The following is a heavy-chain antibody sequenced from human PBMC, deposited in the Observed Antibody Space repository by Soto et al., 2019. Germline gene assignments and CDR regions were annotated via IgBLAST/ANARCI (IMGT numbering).Heavy chain of an antibody. CDR3: GKFSRRFSSDS. CDR1: GFTFSNYD. D-gene: IGHD5-18*01. Sequence: EDQLLESGGGLVQPGGSLRLSCAASGFTFSNYDMSWVRQAPGKGLEYISTISGRGGDTYYADSLKGRFTISRDNSKNTLFLQMNSLRAEDTAVYYCGKFSRRFSSDSWGQGTLVTVSS. J-gene: IGHJ4*02. V-gene: IGHV3-23*01. CDR2: ISGRGGDT.